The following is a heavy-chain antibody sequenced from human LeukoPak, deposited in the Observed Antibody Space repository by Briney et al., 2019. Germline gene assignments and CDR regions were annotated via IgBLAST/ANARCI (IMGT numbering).Heavy chain of an antibody. D-gene: IGHD2-2*01. Sequence: PGGSLRLSCVVSGFTFSSHCMSWVRQAPGKGLEWVGNIKQDGSDTYHADSVKGRFTISRDNAKNSLYLQMSSLRAEDTAVYYCATQAYALFDSWGQGTLVTVSS. J-gene: IGHJ4*02. CDR3: ATQAYALFDS. V-gene: IGHV3-7*03. CDR2: IKQDGSDT. CDR1: GFTFSSHC.